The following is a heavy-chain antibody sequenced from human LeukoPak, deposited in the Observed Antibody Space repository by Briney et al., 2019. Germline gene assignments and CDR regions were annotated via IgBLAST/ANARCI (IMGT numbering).Heavy chain of an antibody. J-gene: IGHJ4*02. CDR1: GYTFTSYG. CDR2: ISAYNGNT. CDR3: ARDLNRQDDYGAY. Sequence: ASVKVSCKASGYTFTSYGISWVRQAPGQGLEWMGWISAYNGNTNYAQKFQGRVTMTRDTSISTAYMELSRLRSDDTAVYYCARDLNRQDDYGAYWGQGTLVTVSS. V-gene: IGHV1-18*01.